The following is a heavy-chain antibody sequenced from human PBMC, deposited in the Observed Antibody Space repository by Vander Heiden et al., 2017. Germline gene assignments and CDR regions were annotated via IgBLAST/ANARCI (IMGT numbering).Heavy chain of an antibody. D-gene: IGHD3-3*01. J-gene: IGHJ4*02. Sequence: VQLLASGGCLVQPGWSLALSCAGSRFTFSSYAMSWVRQAPGKGLEWVSAISGSGGSTYYADSVKGRFTISRDNSKNTLYLQMNSLRAEDTAVYYCAKMGITIFGVDYYFDYWGQGTLVTVSS. CDR2: ISGSGGST. V-gene: IGHV3-23*01. CDR1: RFTFSSYA. CDR3: AKMGITIFGVDYYFDY.